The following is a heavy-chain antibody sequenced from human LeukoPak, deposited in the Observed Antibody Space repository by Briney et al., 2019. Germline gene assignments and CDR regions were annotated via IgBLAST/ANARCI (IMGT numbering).Heavy chain of an antibody. J-gene: IGHJ4*02. CDR1: GGSISSGDYY. CDR2: IYYTGSS. V-gene: IGHV4-30-4*02. D-gene: IGHD4/OR15-4a*01. CDR3: ARDKYGATVNFDS. Sequence: SETLSLTCTVSGGSISSGDYYWSWIRQPPGKGLEWIGYIYYTGSSYYNPSLKSRVTISVDTSKNQFSLNPSSVTAADTAVYYCARDKYGATVNFDSWGQGTLVTVST.